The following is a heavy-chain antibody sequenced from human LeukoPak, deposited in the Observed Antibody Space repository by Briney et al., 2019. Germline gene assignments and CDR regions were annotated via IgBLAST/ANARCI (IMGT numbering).Heavy chain of an antibody. CDR1: GGSISSSSYY. CDR3: ARYCSSSSCSEGGFDF. Sequence: SETLSLTCTVSGGSISSSSYYWGWIRQPPGKGMEWIGSVYYSGSTYYNPSLKSRLTIFADTSKNQFSLKLSSVPAADTAVYYCARYCSSSSCSEGGFDFWGQGTLVTVSS. D-gene: IGHD2-2*01. CDR2: VYYSGST. V-gene: IGHV4-39*01. J-gene: IGHJ4*02.